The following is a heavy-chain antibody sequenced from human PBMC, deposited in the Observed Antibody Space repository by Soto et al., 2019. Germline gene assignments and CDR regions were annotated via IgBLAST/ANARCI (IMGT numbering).Heavy chain of an antibody. V-gene: IGHV1-8*01. Sequence: ASVKVSFKACGYTFTRYDINWLRQATGQGLEWMGWMNPNSGNTGYAQKFQGRVTMTRNTSISTAYMELSSLRSEDTAVYYCARWGYSSSPDAFDIWGQGTMVTVSS. J-gene: IGHJ3*02. D-gene: IGHD6-13*01. CDR2: MNPNSGNT. CDR1: GYTFTRYD. CDR3: ARWGYSSSPDAFDI.